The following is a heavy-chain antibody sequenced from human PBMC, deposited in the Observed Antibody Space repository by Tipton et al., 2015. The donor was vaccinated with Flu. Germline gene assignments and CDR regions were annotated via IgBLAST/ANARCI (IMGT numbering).Heavy chain of an antibody. J-gene: IGHJ6*02. V-gene: IGHV4-34*01. Sequence: LRLSCAVYGGSFSGYYWSWIRQPPGKGLEWIGEINHSGSTNYNPSLKSRVTISVDTSKNQFSLKLSSVTAADTAVYYCARRRIAAVVNLYYYYGMDVWGQGTTVTVSS. CDR2: INHSGST. D-gene: IGHD6-13*01. CDR1: GGSFSGYY. CDR3: ARRRIAAVVNLYYYYGMDV.